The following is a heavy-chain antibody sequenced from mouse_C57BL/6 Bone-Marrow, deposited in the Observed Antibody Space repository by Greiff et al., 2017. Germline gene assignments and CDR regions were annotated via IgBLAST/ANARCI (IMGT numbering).Heavy chain of an antibody. D-gene: IGHD2-2*01. CDR2: ILPGSGST. J-gene: IGHJ2*01. CDR1: GYTFTGYW. V-gene: IGHV1-9*01. CDR3: GYYFDY. Sequence: QVQLKQSGAELMKPGASVKLSCKATGYTFTGYWIEWVKQRPGHGLEWIGEILPGSGSTNYNEKFKGKATFTADTSSNTAYMQLSSLTIGVLWLRRRGYYFDYWGQGTTLTVSS.